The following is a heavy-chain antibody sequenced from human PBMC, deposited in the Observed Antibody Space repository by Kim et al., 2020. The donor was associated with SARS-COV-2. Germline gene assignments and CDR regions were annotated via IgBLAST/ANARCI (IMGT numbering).Heavy chain of an antibody. CDR3: ATAVLNRDGYRVGYYGMDV. J-gene: IGHJ6*02. D-gene: IGHD5-12*01. V-gene: IGHV1-24*01. CDR1: GYTLTELS. Sequence: ASVKVSCKVSGYTLTELSMHWVRQAPGKGLEWMGGFDPEDGETIYAQKFQGRVTMTEDTSTDTAYMELSSLRSEDTAVYYCATAVLNRDGYRVGYYGMDVWGQGTTVTVSS. CDR2: FDPEDGET.